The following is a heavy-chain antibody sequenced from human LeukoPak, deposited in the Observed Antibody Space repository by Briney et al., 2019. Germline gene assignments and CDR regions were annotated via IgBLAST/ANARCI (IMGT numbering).Heavy chain of an antibody. V-gene: IGHV3-23*01. Sequence: GGSLRLSCAASGFPFSASAMTWVRQAPGKGLEWVSHILSSGTTYYADSMRGRFTISRDNSKNTLYLLMTSLRADDTAVYYCATVKYDYGDPVGWFDPWGQGTLVTVSS. J-gene: IGHJ5*02. CDR2: ILSSGTT. CDR3: ATVKYDYGDPVGWFDP. CDR1: GFPFSASA. D-gene: IGHD4-17*01.